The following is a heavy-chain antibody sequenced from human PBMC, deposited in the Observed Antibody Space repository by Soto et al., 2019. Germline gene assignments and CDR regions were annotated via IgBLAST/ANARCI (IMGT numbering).Heavy chain of an antibody. Sequence: SETLSLTCTVSGGSISSYYWSWIRQPPGKGLEWIGYIYYSGSTNYNPSLKSRVTISVDPSKNQFSLKLSSVTAADPAVYYCARDSEGLWIWGQGTMVTVSS. CDR1: GGSISSYY. CDR2: IYYSGST. V-gene: IGHV4-59*01. CDR3: ARDSEGLWI. J-gene: IGHJ3*02. D-gene: IGHD3-3*01.